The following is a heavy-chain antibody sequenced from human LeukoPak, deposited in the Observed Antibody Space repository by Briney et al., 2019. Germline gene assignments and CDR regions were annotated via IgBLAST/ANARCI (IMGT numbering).Heavy chain of an antibody. D-gene: IGHD3-22*01. J-gene: IGHJ4*02. Sequence: GGSLRLSCAASGFTFSSYAMSWVRKAPGKGLEWFSALSGSGNNTYYADSVRGRFTISRDNSKNTLYLQMNSLRAEDTAVYYCAKIDYDSSAYRTFDYWGQGTLVTVSS. CDR1: GFTFSSYA. CDR2: LSGSGNNT. V-gene: IGHV3-23*01. CDR3: AKIDYDSSAYRTFDY.